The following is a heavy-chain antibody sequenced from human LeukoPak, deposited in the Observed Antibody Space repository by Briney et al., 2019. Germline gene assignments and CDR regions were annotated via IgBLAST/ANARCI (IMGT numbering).Heavy chain of an antibody. CDR1: GFTFGGNS. D-gene: IGHD6-6*01. CDR3: ARELVARQDLDY. V-gene: IGHV3-21*01. J-gene: IGHJ4*02. CDR2: IDTSGRDT. Sequence: TGGSLRLSCVASGFTFGGNSMNWVRQPPGKGLEWVSSIDTSGRDTYYAGSVKGRFTISRDNAKNSLYLQMNSLRAEDTAVYYCARELVARQDLDYWGQGTLVTVSS.